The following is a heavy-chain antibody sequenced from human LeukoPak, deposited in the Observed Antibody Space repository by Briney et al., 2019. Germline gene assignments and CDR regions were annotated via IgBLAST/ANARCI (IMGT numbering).Heavy chain of an antibody. D-gene: IGHD6-13*01. CDR1: GFTFSSYW. Sequence: PGGSLRLSCAASGFTFSSYWMSWVRQAPGKGLEWVANIKQDGSEKYYVDSVKGRFTISRDNAKNSLYLQMNSLRAEDTAVYYCAMRAWAAAGLDAFDIWGQGTMVTVSS. J-gene: IGHJ3*02. V-gene: IGHV3-7*03. CDR2: IKQDGSEK. CDR3: AMRAWAAAGLDAFDI.